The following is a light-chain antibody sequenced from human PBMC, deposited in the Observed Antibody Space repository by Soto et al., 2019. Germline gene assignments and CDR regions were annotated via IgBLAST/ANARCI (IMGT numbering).Light chain of an antibody. J-gene: IGKJ2*01. CDR3: QQYNNWPPMYT. CDR2: VPS. Sequence: EIVMTQSPATLSVSPGERATLSCRASQSIGNNLAWYQHKPGQTPRLLIYVPSTRATGIPARFSGSGSGTDFTLTISSLQFEDFAVYYCQQYNNWPPMYTFGQGTKLEIQ. V-gene: IGKV3-15*01. CDR1: QSIGNN.